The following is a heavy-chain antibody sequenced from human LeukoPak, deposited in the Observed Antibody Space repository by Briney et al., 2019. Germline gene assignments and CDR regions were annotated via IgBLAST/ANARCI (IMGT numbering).Heavy chain of an antibody. J-gene: IGHJ6*02. CDR1: GFTFSSYW. Sequence: PGGSLRLSCAASGFTFSSYWMNWARQAPGKGLEWVASINHNGNVNYYVDSVKGRFTISRDNAKNSLYLQMNSLRAEDTAVYYCARDGYCSSTSCLYYYYYGMDVWGQGTTVTVSS. D-gene: IGHD2-2*03. CDR2: INHNGNVN. CDR3: ARDGYCSSTSCLYYYYYGMDV. V-gene: IGHV3-7*01.